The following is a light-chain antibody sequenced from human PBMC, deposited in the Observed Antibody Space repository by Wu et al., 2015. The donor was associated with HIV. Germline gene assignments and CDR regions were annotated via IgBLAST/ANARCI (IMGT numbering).Light chain of an antibody. CDR3: QQRRYWPLYT. Sequence: EIVLTQSPATLSLSPGERATLSCGASQSVSSYLAWYQQKPGQAPRLLIYDASNRATGIPARFSGSGSGTDFTLTISSLEPEDFAVYYCQQRRYWPLYTFGQGTKLEIK. CDR2: DAS. J-gene: IGKJ2*01. V-gene: IGKV3-11*01. CDR1: QSVSSY.